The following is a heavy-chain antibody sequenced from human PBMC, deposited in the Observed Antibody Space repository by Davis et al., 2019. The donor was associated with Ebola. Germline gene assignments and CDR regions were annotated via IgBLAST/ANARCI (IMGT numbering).Heavy chain of an antibody. V-gene: IGHV3-11*04. D-gene: IGHD6-13*01. Sequence: GESLKISCAASGFTFSNAWMSWVRQAPGKGLEWVSYISSSGSTIYYADSVKGRFTISRDNAKNSLYLQMNSLRAEDTAVYYCASIKYSSSWYFWFDPWGQGTLVTVSS. CDR2: ISSSGSTI. J-gene: IGHJ5*02. CDR3: ASIKYSSSWYFWFDP. CDR1: GFTFSNAW.